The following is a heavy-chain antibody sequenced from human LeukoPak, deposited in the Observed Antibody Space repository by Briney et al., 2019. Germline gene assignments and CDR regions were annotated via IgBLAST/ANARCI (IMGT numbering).Heavy chain of an antibody. J-gene: IGHJ4*02. CDR2: IPYDGSDN. V-gene: IGHV3-30*04. CDR3: ARDHHDSSLDY. Sequence: PGGSLRLSCAASGFTFSGYVMHWVRQAPGKGLEWVAVIPYDGSDNYYADSVKGRFTISRDNSKNTLYLQMNSLRAEDTAVYYCARDHHDSSLDYWGQGTLVTVSS. D-gene: IGHD3-22*01. CDR1: GFTFSGYV.